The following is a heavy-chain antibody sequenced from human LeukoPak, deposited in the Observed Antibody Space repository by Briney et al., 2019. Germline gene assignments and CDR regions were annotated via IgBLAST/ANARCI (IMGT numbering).Heavy chain of an antibody. J-gene: IGHJ4*02. Sequence: PSETLSLTCAVYGGSFSGYYWSWIRQPPGKGLEWIGEINHSASTNYNPSLKSRVTISVDTSKNQFSLKLSSVTAADTAVYYCARTHCSGGSCYNATFDYWGQGTLVTVSS. V-gene: IGHV4-34*01. CDR2: INHSAST. CDR3: ARTHCSGGSCYNATFDY. CDR1: GGSFSGYY. D-gene: IGHD2-15*01.